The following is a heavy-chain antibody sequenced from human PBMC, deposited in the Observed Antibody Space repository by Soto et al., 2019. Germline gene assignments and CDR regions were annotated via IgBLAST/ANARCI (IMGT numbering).Heavy chain of an antibody. CDR2: IYYSGST. CDR1: GGSISSYY. Sequence: SETLSLTCTVSGGSISSYYWSWIRQPPGKGLEWIGYIYYSGSTNYNPSLKSRVTISVDTSKNQFSLKLSSVTAADTAVYYCARGLQFGELLSNFVYYGMDVWGQGTTVTVSS. V-gene: IGHV4-59*01. J-gene: IGHJ6*02. CDR3: ARGLQFGELLSNFVYYGMDV. D-gene: IGHD3-10*01.